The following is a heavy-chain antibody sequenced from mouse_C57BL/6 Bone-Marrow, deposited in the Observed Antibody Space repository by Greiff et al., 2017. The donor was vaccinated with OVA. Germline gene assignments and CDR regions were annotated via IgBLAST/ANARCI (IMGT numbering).Heavy chain of an antibody. CDR2: IHPNSGST. J-gene: IGHJ1*03. Sequence: QVQLQQPGAELVKPGASVKLSCKASGYTFTSYWMHWVKQRPGQGLEWIGMIHPNSGSTNYNEKFKSKATLTVDKSSSTAYMQLSSLTSEDSAVYYCARDYYGCWYFDVWGTGTTVTVSS. CDR1: GYTFTSYW. CDR3: ARDYYGCWYFDV. V-gene: IGHV1-64*01. D-gene: IGHD1-2*01.